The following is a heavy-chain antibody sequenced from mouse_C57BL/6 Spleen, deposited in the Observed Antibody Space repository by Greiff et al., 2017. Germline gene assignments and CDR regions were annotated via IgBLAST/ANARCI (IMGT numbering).Heavy chain of an antibody. CDR3: TFITTVVATGEYFDV. Sequence: VQLKQSGAELVRPGASVKLSCTASGFNIKDYYMHWVKQRPEQGLEWIGRIDPEDGDTEYAPNFQGKATMTADTSYNTAYLQLISLTSEDTAVYYCTFITTVVATGEYFDVWGTGTTVTVSS. V-gene: IGHV14-1*01. CDR1: GFNIKDYY. J-gene: IGHJ1*03. CDR2: IDPEDGDT. D-gene: IGHD1-1*01.